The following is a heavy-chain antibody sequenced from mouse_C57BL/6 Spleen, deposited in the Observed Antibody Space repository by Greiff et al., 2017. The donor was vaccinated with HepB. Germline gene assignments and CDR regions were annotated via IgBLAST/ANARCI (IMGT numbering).Heavy chain of an antibody. V-gene: IGHV5-4*01. CDR3: AREDLDGYYVGFAY. CDR2: ISDGGSYT. Sequence: EVMLVESGGGLVKPGGSLKLSCAASGFTFSSYAMSWVRQTPEKRLEWVATISDGGSYTYYPDNVKGRFTISRDNAKNNLYLQMSHLKSEDTAMYYCAREDLDGYYVGFAYWGQGTLVTVSA. J-gene: IGHJ3*01. D-gene: IGHD2-3*01. CDR1: GFTFSSYA.